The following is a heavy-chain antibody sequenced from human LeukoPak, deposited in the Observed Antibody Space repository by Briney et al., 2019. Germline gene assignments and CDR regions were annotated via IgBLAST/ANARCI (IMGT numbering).Heavy chain of an antibody. CDR2: IYYSGST. Sequence: SETLSLTCTVSGGSISSYYWSWIRQPPGKGLEWIGYIYYSGSTNYNPSLKSRVTISVDTSNNQFSLKLSSVTAAATAAYYCARGVLWFGDKSWFDPCGQGTLVTVSS. D-gene: IGHD3-10*01. J-gene: IGHJ5*02. CDR1: GGSISSYY. V-gene: IGHV4-59*01. CDR3: ARGVLWFGDKSWFDP.